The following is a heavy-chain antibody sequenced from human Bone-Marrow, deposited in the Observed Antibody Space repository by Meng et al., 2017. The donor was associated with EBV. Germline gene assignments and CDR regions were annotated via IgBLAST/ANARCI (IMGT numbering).Heavy chain of an antibody. CDR3: ARPFPSWQSPRLDPFGA. CDR1: GDSISSFYY. J-gene: IGHJ5*02. CDR2: VHYTGST. D-gene: IGHD6-19*01. Sequence: HRRRRGSGPGQVKPSDTLSLTCTVSGDSISSFYYWGWIRQPPGRGLEWIGSVHYTGSTYYSPSLKSRVTVSVDTSKNQFSLRLTSVTAADTAVYYCARPFPSWQSPRLDPFGAWGQGTLVTVSS. V-gene: IGHV4-39*01.